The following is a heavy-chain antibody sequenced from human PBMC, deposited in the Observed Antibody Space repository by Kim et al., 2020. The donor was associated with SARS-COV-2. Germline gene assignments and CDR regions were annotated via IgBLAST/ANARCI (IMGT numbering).Heavy chain of an antibody. D-gene: IGHD5-12*01. CDR3: ARAPGHSGYDGDPYDGDS. Sequence: GGSLRLSCVVSGFTFSTYDMSWVRQAPGRGLEWLSYISRGGSYIYYADSVKGRFTISRDNAKNSLYLQVNSLTVEDTAVYYCARAPGHSGYDGDPYDGDSWGQGTRVTVSS. J-gene: IGHJ5*02. CDR2: ISRGGSYI. CDR1: GFTFSTYD. V-gene: IGHV3-48*03.